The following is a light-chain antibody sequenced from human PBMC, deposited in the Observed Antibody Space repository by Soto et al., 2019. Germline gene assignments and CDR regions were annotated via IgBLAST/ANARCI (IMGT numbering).Light chain of an antibody. CDR3: QQDDNLGLT. J-gene: IGKJ4*01. Sequence: DLQMTQSPSSLSASVGDRVTITCQASQDISNYLNWYQQKPGKAPKLLIYDASNLETGVPSRFSGSGSGTDFTFTISSLQPEDIATYYCQQDDNLGLTFGGGTKVEIK. V-gene: IGKV1-33*01. CDR2: DAS. CDR1: QDISNY.